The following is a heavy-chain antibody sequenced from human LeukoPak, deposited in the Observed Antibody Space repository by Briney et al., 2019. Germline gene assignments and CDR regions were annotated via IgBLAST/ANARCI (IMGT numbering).Heavy chain of an antibody. Sequence: GSSVKVSCKASGGTFTSYAISWGGQAPGQGLEWMGGIIPIFGTANYAQKFQGRVTITTDESTSTAYMELSSLRSEDTAVYYCARAVAAAKPWDYWGQGTLVTVSS. J-gene: IGHJ4*02. CDR2: IIPIFGTA. D-gene: IGHD6-13*01. CDR1: GGTFTSYA. CDR3: ARAVAAAKPWDY. V-gene: IGHV1-69*05.